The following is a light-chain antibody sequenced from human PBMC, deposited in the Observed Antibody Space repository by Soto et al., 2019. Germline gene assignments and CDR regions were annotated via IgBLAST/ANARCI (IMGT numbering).Light chain of an antibody. J-gene: IGLJ1*01. CDR1: SSDFGGYSY. CDR3: SSYAGSNILYV. CDR2: GVN. V-gene: IGLV2-8*01. Sequence: QSVLTQPPSASGSPGQSVTISCTGTSSDFGGYSYVSWYQQHPGKAPQLVIYGVNKRASGVPDRFSGSKSGNTASLTVSGLQAEDEADYYCSSYAGSNILYVFGTGTKVTVL.